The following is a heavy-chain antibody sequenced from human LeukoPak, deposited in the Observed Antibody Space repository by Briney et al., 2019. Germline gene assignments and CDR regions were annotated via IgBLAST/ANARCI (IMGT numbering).Heavy chain of an antibody. Sequence: GGSLRLSCAASGFTFSSYSMNWVRQAPGKGLEWVSAISGSGGSTYYADSVKGRFTISRDNSKNTLYLQMNSLRAEDTAVYYCAKDQRYFDWFPTTDWFDPWGQGTLVTVSS. CDR2: ISGSGGST. CDR3: AKDQRYFDWFPTTDWFDP. J-gene: IGHJ5*02. CDR1: GFTFSSYS. V-gene: IGHV3-23*01. D-gene: IGHD3-9*01.